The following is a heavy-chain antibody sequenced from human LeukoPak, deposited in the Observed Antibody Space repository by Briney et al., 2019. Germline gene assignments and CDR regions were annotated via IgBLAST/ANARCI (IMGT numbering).Heavy chain of an antibody. CDR2: ISAYNGNT. V-gene: IGHV1-18*01. CDR3: ARGGDYDYVWGSYRYIDY. Sequence: GASVKVSCKASGYTFTSHGISWVRQAPGQGLEWMGWISAYNGNTNYAQKLQGRVTMTTDTSTSTAYMELSSLRSEDTAVYYCARGGDYDYVWGSYRYIDYWGQGTLVTVSS. J-gene: IGHJ4*02. CDR1: GYTFTSHG. D-gene: IGHD3-16*02.